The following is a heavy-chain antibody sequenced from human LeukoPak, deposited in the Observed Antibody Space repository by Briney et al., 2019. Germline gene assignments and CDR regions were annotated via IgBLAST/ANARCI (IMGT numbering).Heavy chain of an antibody. CDR3: ARVSRIAAVQNWFDP. CDR2: IYYSGST. CDR1: GDSIITINSY. J-gene: IGHJ5*02. V-gene: IGHV4-39*07. Sequence: PSETLSLTCTLSGDSIITINSYWAYIRQPPGKGLEWIGSIYYSGSTYYNPSLRGRVTISADTSKNQFSLKLNSVTAADTAVYYCARVSRIAAVQNWFDPWGQGTLVTVSS. D-gene: IGHD6-13*01.